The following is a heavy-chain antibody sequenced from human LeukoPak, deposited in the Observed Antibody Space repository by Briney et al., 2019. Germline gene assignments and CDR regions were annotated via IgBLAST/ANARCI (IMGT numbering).Heavy chain of an antibody. Sequence: GGSLRLSCAASGFSFSDFWMHWVRQTPGKGLVWVSRIRGDGYDTNYADSVEGRFTISRDNARHTLYLQMNSLRADATAVYYCASDRVLGSGSLDNWGQGTLVTVSS. CDR2: IRGDGYDT. CDR1: GFSFSDFW. J-gene: IGHJ4*02. CDR3: ASDRVLGSGSLDN. D-gene: IGHD3-10*01. V-gene: IGHV3-74*01.